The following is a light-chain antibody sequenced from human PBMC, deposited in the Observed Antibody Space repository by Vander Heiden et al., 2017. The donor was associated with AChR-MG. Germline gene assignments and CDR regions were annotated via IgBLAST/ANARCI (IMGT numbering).Light chain of an antibody. CDR3: QQLDIYPPT. V-gene: IGKV1-9*01. CDR1: QGISSF. J-gene: IGKJ3*01. Sequence: IQLTQSPSSLSPSVAALLVLTCRASQGISSFLAWYQQKPGKGPKLLIYAASTLQSGVPLRFSGSGSGTDFSLTISSLQPEDFATYYCQQLDIYPPTFGPGTKVEI. CDR2: AAS.